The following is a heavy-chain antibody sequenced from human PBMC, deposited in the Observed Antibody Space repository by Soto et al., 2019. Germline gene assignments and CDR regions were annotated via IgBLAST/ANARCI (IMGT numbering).Heavy chain of an antibody. V-gene: IGHV1-24*01. CDR3: ATDLPSLHHYYYYGMDV. D-gene: IGHD2-2*01. J-gene: IGHJ6*02. Sequence: ASVKVSCKVSGYTLTELSMHWVRQAPGKGLEWMGGFDPEDGETIYAQKFQGRVTMTEDTSTDTAYMELSSLRSEDTAVYYCATDLPSLHHYYYYGMDVWGQGTTVTVSS. CDR2: FDPEDGET. CDR1: GYTLTELS.